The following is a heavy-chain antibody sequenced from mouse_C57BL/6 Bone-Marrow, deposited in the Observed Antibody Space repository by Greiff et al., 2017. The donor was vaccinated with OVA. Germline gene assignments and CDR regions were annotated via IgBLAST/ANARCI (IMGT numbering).Heavy chain of an antibody. CDR3: ARWDYYGSSSAWFAY. V-gene: IGHV1-64*01. Sequence: QVQLQQPGAELVKPGASVKLSCKASGYTFTSYWMHWVKQRPGQGLEWIGMIHPNSGSTNYNEKFKSKATLTVDKSSSTAYMQLSSLTSEDSAVYYCARWDYYGSSSAWFAYWGQGTLVTVSA. CDR1: GYTFTSYW. J-gene: IGHJ3*01. CDR2: IHPNSGST. D-gene: IGHD1-1*01.